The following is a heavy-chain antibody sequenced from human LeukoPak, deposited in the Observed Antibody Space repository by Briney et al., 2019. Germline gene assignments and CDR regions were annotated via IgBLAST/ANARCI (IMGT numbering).Heavy chain of an antibody. D-gene: IGHD1-26*01. CDR2: IYSGGST. CDR1: GFTVSSNY. J-gene: IGHJ3*02. V-gene: IGHV3-53*01. CDR3: ARGVGQDVFDI. Sequence: GGSLRLSCAASGFTVSSNYMSWVRQAPGKGLEWVSVIYSGGSTYYADSVKGRFTFSRDNSKNTLYLQMNSLRAEDTAVYYCARGVGQDVFDIWGQGTMVTVSS.